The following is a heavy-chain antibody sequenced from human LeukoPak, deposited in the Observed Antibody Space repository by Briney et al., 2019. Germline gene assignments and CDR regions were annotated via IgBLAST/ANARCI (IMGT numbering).Heavy chain of an antibody. V-gene: IGHV4-59*08. Sequence: SETLSLTCTVSGGSISSYFWSWIRQPAGKGLEWIGYIYYSGSTNYNPSLKSRVTISVDTSKNQFSLNLSSVTAADTAVYYCARPRGKGAFDIWGQGTMVTVSS. CDR1: GGSISSYF. J-gene: IGHJ3*02. CDR3: ARPRGKGAFDI. D-gene: IGHD4-23*01. CDR2: IYYSGST.